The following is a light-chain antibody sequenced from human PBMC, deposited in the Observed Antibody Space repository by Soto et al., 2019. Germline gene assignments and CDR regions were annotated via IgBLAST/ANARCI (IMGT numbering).Light chain of an antibody. CDR3: QQYNNWPPWT. V-gene: IGKV3-15*01. CDR2: GAS. J-gene: IGKJ1*01. Sequence: EIVITRSPATLSVSPGERVTLSCRASQSVSSNLAWYQQKPGQTPRLLIYGASARATGIPARFSGSGSGTEFTLIISSLQSEDYAIYYCQQYNNWPPWTFGQGTKVDIK. CDR1: QSVSSN.